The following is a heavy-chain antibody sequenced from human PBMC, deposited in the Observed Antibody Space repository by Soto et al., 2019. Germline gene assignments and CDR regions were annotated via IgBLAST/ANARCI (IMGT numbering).Heavy chain of an antibody. Sequence: GGSLRLSCAASGFTFSNAWMSWVRQAPGKGLEWVGRIKSKTDGGTTDYAVPVKGRFTISRDDSKNTLYLQMNSLKTEDTAVYYCTTDRVDWALFDYWGQGTLVTVSS. CDR1: GFTFSNAW. J-gene: IGHJ4*02. V-gene: IGHV3-15*01. CDR2: IKSKTDGGTT. CDR3: TTDRVDWALFDY. D-gene: IGHD3-3*01.